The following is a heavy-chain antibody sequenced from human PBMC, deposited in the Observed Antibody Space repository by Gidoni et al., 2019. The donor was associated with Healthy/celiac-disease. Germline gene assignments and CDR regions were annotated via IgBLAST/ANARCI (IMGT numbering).Heavy chain of an antibody. J-gene: IGHJ4*02. CDR2: IVVGSGNT. D-gene: IGHD5-18*01. V-gene: IGHV1-58*01. Sequence: QMQLVQSGPEVKKPGTSVKVSCKASGFTFTSSAVQWVRQARGQRLEWIGWIVVGSGNTNYAQKFQERVTITRDMSTSTAYIELSSLRSEDTAVYYCAAVYTAMGDFDYWGQGTLVTVSS. CDR3: AAVYTAMGDFDY. CDR1: GFTFTSSA.